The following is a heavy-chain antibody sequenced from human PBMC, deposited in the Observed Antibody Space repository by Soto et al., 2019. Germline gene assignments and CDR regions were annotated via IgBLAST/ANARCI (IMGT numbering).Heavy chain of an antibody. Sequence: GASVKVSCKASGGTFSSYAISWVRQAPGQGLEWMGGIIPIFGTANYAQKFQGRVTITADESTSTAYMELSSLRSEDTAVYYCASWPLEGSSWQIDYWGQGTLVTVSS. J-gene: IGHJ4*02. V-gene: IGHV1-69*13. CDR1: GGTFSSYA. CDR3: ASWPLEGSSWQIDY. CDR2: IIPIFGTA. D-gene: IGHD6-13*01.